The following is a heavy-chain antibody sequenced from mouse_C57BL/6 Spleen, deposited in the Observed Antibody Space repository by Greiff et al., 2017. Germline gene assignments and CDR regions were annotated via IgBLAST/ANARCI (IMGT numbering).Heavy chain of an antibody. Sequence: EVKLQESGGGLVQPGGSMKLSCVASGFTFSNYWMNWVRQSPEKGLEWVAQIRLKSDNYATHYAESVKGRLTIARDDSKSSVYLQMNNLRAEDTGIYYCTGGDDYGDAMDYWGQGTSVTVSS. CDR3: TGGDDYGDAMDY. CDR1: GFTFSNYW. D-gene: IGHD2-4*01. V-gene: IGHV6-3*01. CDR2: IRLKSDNYAT. J-gene: IGHJ4*01.